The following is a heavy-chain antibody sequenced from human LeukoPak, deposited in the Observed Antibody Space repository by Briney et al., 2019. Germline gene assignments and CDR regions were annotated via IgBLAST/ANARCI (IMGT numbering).Heavy chain of an antibody. Sequence: GRSLRLSCAASGFTFGDYAMHWVRQAPGKGLEWVSGISWNSGSIGYADSVKGRFTISRDNSKNTLYLQMNSLRAEDTAVYYCAKERGYYYDSSGYSTWGQGTLVTVSS. D-gene: IGHD3-22*01. CDR1: GFTFGDYA. CDR2: ISWNSGSI. J-gene: IGHJ5*02. V-gene: IGHV3-9*01. CDR3: AKERGYYYDSSGYST.